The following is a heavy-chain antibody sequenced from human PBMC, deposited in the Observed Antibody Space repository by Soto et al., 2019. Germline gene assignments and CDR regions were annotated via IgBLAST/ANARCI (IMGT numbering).Heavy chain of an antibody. D-gene: IGHD1-26*01. CDR2: TYYRSKWYN. CDR1: GDSVSSNSAA. CDR3: ARTETSIVGATNAFDI. J-gene: IGHJ3*02. Sequence: PSPTLSLTCAISGDSVSSNSAAWNLIRQSPSRGLEWLGRTYYRSKWYNDYAVSVKSRITINPDTSKNQFSLQLNSVTPEDTAVYYCARTETSIVGATNAFDIWGQGTMVTVSS. V-gene: IGHV6-1*01.